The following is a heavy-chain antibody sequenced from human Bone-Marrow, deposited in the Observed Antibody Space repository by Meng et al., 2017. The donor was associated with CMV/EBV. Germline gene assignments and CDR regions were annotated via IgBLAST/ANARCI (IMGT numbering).Heavy chain of an antibody. CDR3: ARGDCSSTSCYYDRFFDY. Sequence: SETLSLTCAVYGGSFSGYYWSWIRQPPGKGLEWIGEINHSGSTNYNPSLKSRVTISVDTSKNQFSLKLSSVTAADTAVYYCARGDCSSTSCYYDRFFDYWGPGTLVTVSS. V-gene: IGHV4-34*01. CDR2: INHSGST. J-gene: IGHJ4*02. D-gene: IGHD2-2*01. CDR1: GGSFSGYY.